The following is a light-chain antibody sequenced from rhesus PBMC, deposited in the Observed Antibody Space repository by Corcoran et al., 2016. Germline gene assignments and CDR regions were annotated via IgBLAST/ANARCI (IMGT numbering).Light chain of an antibody. CDR1: TGTVTSENF. CDR2: NTN. J-gene: IGLJ6*01. Sequence: QALVTQEPSLTVSPGGTVTLTCSSNTGTVTSENFPHWFQQKPGQSPRGLIYNTNIKHSWTPARFSGALAGDKAALTLSGSLPEAEADYYCLVFYSRFHVFGSCTTSTV. CDR3: LVFYSRFHV. V-gene: IGLV7-71*01.